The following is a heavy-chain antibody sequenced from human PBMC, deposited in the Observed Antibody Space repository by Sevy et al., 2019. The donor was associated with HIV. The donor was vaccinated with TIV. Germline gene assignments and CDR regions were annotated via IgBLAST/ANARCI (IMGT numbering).Heavy chain of an antibody. D-gene: IGHD4-4*01. CDR2: IKEDGSEK. CDR1: GFTFSSYW. CDR3: ARADLQAFDY. J-gene: IGHJ4*02. V-gene: IGHV3-7*01. Sequence: GGSLRLSCAASGFTFSSYWMSWVRQAPGKGLEWVANIKEDGSEKYYVDSVKGRFTLSRDNAKNSLYLQMNSLGAEDTAVYYFARADLQAFDYWGQGTLVTVSS.